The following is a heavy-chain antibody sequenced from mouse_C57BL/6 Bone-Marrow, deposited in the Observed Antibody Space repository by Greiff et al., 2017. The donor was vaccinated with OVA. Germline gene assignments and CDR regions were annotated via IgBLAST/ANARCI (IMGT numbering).Heavy chain of an antibody. D-gene: IGHD1-1*01. J-gene: IGHJ4*01. Sequence: EVHLVESGGGLVKPGGSLKLSCAASGFTFSSYAMTWVNQTPEKRLEWVAHISAGGSYTYYPDNVKGRFTISRDNAKNNLYLQMSHLKSEDTAMYYCANYGSSYHAMDYWGQGTSVTVSS. CDR3: ANYGSSYHAMDY. CDR2: ISAGGSYT. V-gene: IGHV5-4*01. CDR1: GFTFSSYA.